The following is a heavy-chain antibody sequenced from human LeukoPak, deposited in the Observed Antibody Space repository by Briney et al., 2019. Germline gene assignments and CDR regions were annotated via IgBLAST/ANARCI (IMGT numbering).Heavy chain of an antibody. CDR2: INPNSGGT. CDR3: AREVGTVTTPYYYYNYYMDV. CDR1: GYTFTDYY. J-gene: IGHJ6*03. Sequence: ASVKVSCKASGYTFTDYYMHWVRQAPGQGLEWMGWINPNSGGTNYAQKFQGRVTMTRDTSISTAYMELSRLRSDDTAVYYCAREVGTVTTPYYYYNYYMDVWGKGTTVTV. V-gene: IGHV1-2*02. D-gene: IGHD4-11*01.